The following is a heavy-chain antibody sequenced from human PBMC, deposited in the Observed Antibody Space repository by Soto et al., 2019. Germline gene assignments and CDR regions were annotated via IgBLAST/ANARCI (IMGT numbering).Heavy chain of an antibody. Sequence: QVQLVQSGAEVKKPGASVKVSCKASGYTFTSYDINWVRQATGQGLEWMGWMNPNTGNTGYAQKSQGTVTMTRNTSISTAYMELSTLSSENTAVYYCAREITGKFPNWGQGTLVTVSS. CDR1: GYTFTSYD. V-gene: IGHV1-8*01. J-gene: IGHJ4*02. CDR3: AREITGKFPN. CDR2: MNPNTGNT. D-gene: IGHD1-20*01.